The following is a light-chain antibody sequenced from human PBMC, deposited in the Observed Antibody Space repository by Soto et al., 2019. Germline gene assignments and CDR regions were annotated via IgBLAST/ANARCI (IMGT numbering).Light chain of an antibody. V-gene: IGKV3-20*01. J-gene: IGKJ1*01. CDR1: QSVSSSY. Sequence: EIVLTQSPGTLSLSPGERATLSCRASQSVSSSYLAWYQQNRGQAPRLLIYGASSRAPGIPDRFGGSGSGTDFTLTISRLEPEDFAVYYCQQYGCSRWTFGQGTKVAIK. CDR3: QQYGCSRWT. CDR2: GAS.